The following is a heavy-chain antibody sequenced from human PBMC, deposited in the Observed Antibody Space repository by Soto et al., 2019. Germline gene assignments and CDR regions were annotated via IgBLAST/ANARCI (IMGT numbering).Heavy chain of an antibody. CDR1: GYSFTSYW. Sequence: GESLKISRKGSGYSFTSYWIGWVRQVPGKGLEWMGIIYPGDSDTRYSPSFQGQVTISADKSISTAYLQWSSLKASDTAMYYCARQSGSHYYYYGMDVWGQGTTVTVSS. V-gene: IGHV5-51*01. CDR2: IYPGDSDT. D-gene: IGHD5-12*01. CDR3: ARQSGSHYYYYGMDV. J-gene: IGHJ6*02.